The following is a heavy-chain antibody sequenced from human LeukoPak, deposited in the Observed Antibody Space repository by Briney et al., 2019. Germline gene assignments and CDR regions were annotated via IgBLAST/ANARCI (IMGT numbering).Heavy chain of an antibody. V-gene: IGHV3-23*01. D-gene: IGHD1-26*01. CDR3: AKASWEGVTTTYFDY. CDR1: GCIFSSYA. J-gene: IGHJ4*02. Sequence: GGSLRLSCAVSGCIFSSYAMSWVRQAPGKGLEWVSGISGSGGVTYYADSVKGRFTISRDNSKNTLYLQMNSLRGDDTAIYYCAKASWEGVTTTYFDYWGQGTLVTVSS. CDR2: ISGSGGVT.